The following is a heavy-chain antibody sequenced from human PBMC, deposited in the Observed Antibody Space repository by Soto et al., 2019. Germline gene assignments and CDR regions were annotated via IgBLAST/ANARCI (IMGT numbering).Heavy chain of an antibody. CDR1: GYTFTSYG. V-gene: IGHV1-18*01. Sequence: ASVKVSCKASGYTFTSYGISWVRQAPGQRLEWMGWISAYNGNTNYAQKLQGRVTMTTDTSTSTAYMELRSLRSDDTAVYYCARDRIVAVVAAHNWFDPWGQGTLVTVSS. CDR3: ARDRIVAVVAAHNWFDP. CDR2: ISAYNGNT. D-gene: IGHD2-15*01. J-gene: IGHJ5*02.